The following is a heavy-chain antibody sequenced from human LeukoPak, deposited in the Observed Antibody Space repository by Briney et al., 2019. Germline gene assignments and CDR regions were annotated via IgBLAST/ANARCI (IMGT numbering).Heavy chain of an antibody. Sequence: GASVKVSCKASGYSFNSQGMNWVRQAPGQGLEWMGIINPRSGSTSYAQKFQGRVTMTRDMSSSTVYMQLSSLRSEDTAMYYCARGDMPSSAYLYYFMDVWGKGTTVTVSS. CDR3: ARGDMPSSAYLYYFMDV. D-gene: IGHD2-2*01. CDR2: INPRSGST. CDR1: GYSFNSQG. V-gene: IGHV1-46*02. J-gene: IGHJ6*03.